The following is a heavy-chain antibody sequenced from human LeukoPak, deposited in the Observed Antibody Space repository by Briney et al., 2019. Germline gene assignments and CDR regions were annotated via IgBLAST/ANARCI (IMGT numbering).Heavy chain of an antibody. CDR3: ARDLVGATNP. CDR2: INGGGSGI. CDR1: GFTFSYYW. D-gene: IGHD1-26*01. J-gene: IGHJ4*02. V-gene: IGHV3-74*01. Sequence: GGSLRLSCAASGFTFSYYWMHWVRQAPGKGPVWVSRINGGGSGITYADSVKGRFTISRDNAKNSLYLQMNSLRAEDTAVYYCARDLVGATNPWGQGTLVTVSS.